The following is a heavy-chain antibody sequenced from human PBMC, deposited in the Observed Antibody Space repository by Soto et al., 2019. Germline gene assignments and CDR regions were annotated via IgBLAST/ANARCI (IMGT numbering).Heavy chain of an antibody. CDR2: IYYSGST. CDR1: GGSISSGDYY. Sequence: SETLSLTCTVSGGSISSGDYYWSWIRQPPGKGLEWIGYIYYSGSTYYNPSLKSRVTISVDTSKNQFSLKLSSVTAADTAVYYCARATLSYYYYGMDVWGQGTTVTVSS. V-gene: IGHV4-30-4*01. CDR3: ARATLSYYYYGMDV. J-gene: IGHJ6*02.